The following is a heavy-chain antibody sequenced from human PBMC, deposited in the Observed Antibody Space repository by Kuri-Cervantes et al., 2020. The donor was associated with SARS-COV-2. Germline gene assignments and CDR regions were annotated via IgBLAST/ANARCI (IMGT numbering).Heavy chain of an antibody. CDR1: GFTFSSYG. CDR3: AKAYDPYGMDV. J-gene: IGHJ6*02. V-gene: IGHV3-30*18. Sequence: GESLKISCAASGFTFSSYGMHWVRQAPGKGLEWVAVISYDGSDKYYADSVKGRFTITRDNSKNTLHLQMNSLRAEDTAVYYCAKAYDPYGMDVWGQGTTVTVSS. D-gene: IGHD5-12*01. CDR2: ISYDGSDK.